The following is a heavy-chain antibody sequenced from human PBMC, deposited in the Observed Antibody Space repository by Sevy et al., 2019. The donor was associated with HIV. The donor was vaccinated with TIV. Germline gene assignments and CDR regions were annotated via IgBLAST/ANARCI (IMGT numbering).Heavy chain of an antibody. CDR1: GFTISSYS. CDR2: ISSSSSYI. J-gene: IGHJ4*02. D-gene: IGHD6-13*01. CDR3: ARVRGSSWYYFDY. V-gene: IGHV3-21*01. Sequence: GGSLRLSCAASGFTISSYSMNWVRQAPGKGLEWVSSISSSSSYIYYADSVKGRFTISRDNAKNSLYLQMNSLRAEDTAVYYCARVRGSSWYYFDYWGQGTLVTVSS.